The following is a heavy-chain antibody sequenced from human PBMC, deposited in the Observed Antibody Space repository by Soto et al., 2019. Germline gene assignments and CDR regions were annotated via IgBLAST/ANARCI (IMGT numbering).Heavy chain of an antibody. V-gene: IGHV1-69*06. J-gene: IGHJ6*02. CDR3: ASMHNFDYYGSGRHPFYYGMDV. CDR2: IIPIFGTA. CDR1: GGTFSSYA. D-gene: IGHD3-10*01. Sequence: QVQLVQSGAEVKKPGSSVKVSCKASGGTFSSYAISWVRQAPGQGLEWMGGIIPIFGTANYAQKFQGRVTITADKSTSTDYMEMSSLKSENTAVYYCASMHNFDYYGSGRHPFYYGMDVWGQGTTVTVSS.